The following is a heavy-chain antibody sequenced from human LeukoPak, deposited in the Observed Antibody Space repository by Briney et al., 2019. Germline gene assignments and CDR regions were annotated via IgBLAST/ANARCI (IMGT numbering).Heavy chain of an antibody. D-gene: IGHD6-19*01. CDR1: GYTFTSYD. Sequence: EASVKVSCTASGYTFTSYDINWVRQATGQGLEWMGWMNPNSGNTGYAQKFQGRVTMTRNTSISTAYMELSSLRSEDTAVYYCARGRWDSSGWYYWGQGTLVTVSS. CDR3: ARGRWDSSGWYY. J-gene: IGHJ4*02. CDR2: MNPNSGNT. V-gene: IGHV1-8*01.